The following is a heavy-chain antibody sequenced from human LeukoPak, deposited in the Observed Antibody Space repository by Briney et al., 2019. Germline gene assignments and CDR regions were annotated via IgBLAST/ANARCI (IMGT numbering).Heavy chain of an antibody. CDR2: IHYSGNT. CDR1: GDSIIGYY. D-gene: IGHD3-3*01. CDR3: ARALGYDFWSGYPNAINYYYMDV. J-gene: IGHJ6*03. Sequence: SETLSLTCTVSGDSIIGYYWSWIRQPPGKGLEWIGYIHYSGNTNYNPSLKSRVTISVDTSRSHFSLKLSSVTAADTAVYYCARALGYDFWSGYPNAINYYYMDVWGKGTTVTVSS. V-gene: IGHV4-59*01.